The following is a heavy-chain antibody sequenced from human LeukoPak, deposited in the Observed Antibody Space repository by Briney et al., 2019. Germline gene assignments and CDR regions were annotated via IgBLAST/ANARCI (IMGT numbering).Heavy chain of an antibody. J-gene: IGHJ5*02. CDR2: ISSSSTTI. D-gene: IGHD6-6*01. Sequence: GGSLRLSCVASGFTFSDYYMSWMGQAPGRGLAGVLCISSSSTTIYYADSVKRRFTISKNNAKTSLHLQMNSLRAEDAAVYYCAREDSSSSSLRIDPWGQGTLVTVSS. CDR3: AREDSSSSSLRIDP. V-gene: IGHV3-11*01. CDR1: GFTFSDYY.